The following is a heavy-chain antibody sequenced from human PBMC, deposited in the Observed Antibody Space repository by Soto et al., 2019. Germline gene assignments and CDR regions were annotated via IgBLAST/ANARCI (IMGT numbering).Heavy chain of an antibody. D-gene: IGHD4-17*01. CDR1: GFTFINYV. CDR3: ARVGNYGDSPYYNYAMDV. CDR2: ISYDGSDI. V-gene: IGHV3-30-3*01. J-gene: IGHJ6*02. Sequence: QMQLVESGGAVVQPGGSLRLSCAASGFTFINYVLHWVRQTPGRGLEWVAVISYDGSDIYYADSVKGRFTISRDNSRDTLYLQMNSLRGVDTAVYFCARVGNYGDSPYYNYAMDVWGQGTTVTVSS.